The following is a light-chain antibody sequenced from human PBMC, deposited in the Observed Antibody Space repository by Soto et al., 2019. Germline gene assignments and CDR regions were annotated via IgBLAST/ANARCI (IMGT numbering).Light chain of an antibody. CDR2: TTN. CDR1: NSNIGSDI. J-gene: IGLJ1*01. Sequence: QAVVTQPPSASGTPGQRATISCCGSNSNIGSDIVNCYQLLPGAAPEVLINTTNQRPSGVPERFSGSKPGTSASLAISGLQSEDEANSSCATWDGGLSGPFVFGTGTKVTVL. CDR3: ATWDGGLSGPFV. V-gene: IGLV1-44*01.